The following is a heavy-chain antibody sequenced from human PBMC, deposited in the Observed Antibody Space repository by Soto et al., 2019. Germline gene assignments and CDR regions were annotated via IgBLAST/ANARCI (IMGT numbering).Heavy chain of an antibody. CDR1: GFTFSAYG. D-gene: IGHD1-26*01. J-gene: IGHJ6*02. V-gene: IGHV3-30*18. CDR3: AKVTFSGDYYYSYGLDV. CDR2: ISYDGSNK. Sequence: QVQLVESGGGVVRPGRSLRLSCAASGFTFSAYGMHWVRQAPGKGLEWVAVISYDGSNKYYADSVKGRFTISRDNSKNTLYLQMNSLRAEDTAVYFCAKVTFSGDYYYSYGLDVWGQGTTVTVSS.